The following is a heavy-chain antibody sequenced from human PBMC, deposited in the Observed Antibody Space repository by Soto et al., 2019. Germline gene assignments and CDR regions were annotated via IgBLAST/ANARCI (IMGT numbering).Heavy chain of an antibody. J-gene: IGHJ4*02. Sequence: QVQLVQSGAEVKKPGASVKVSCKASGYTFTSYGISWVRQAPGQGLEWMGWINAYNGNTKYAQKLQARVAMTTDTSTSTAYMELRSLISDDTAVYYCARDQAMAQFDYWGQGTLLTVSS. CDR2: INAYNGNT. CDR3: ARDQAMAQFDY. CDR1: GYTFTSYG. D-gene: IGHD5-18*01. V-gene: IGHV1-18*01.